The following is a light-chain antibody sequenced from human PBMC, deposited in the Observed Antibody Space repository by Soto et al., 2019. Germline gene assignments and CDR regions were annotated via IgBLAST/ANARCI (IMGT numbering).Light chain of an antibody. CDR3: QQYNNWPLP. CDR1: QTITTN. CDR2: GAS. Sequence: EIVMTQSPATLSVSPGERATLSCRASQTITTNLAWYQLKPGQAPRLLIYGASTRATGIPARFSGSGSGTEFTLTISSLQSEDFAVYYCQQYNNWPLPFCGGTRVDIK. V-gene: IGKV3-15*01. J-gene: IGKJ4*01.